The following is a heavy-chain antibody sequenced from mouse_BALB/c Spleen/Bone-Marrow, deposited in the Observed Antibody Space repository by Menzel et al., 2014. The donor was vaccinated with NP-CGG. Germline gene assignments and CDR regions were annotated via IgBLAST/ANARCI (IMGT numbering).Heavy chain of an antibody. Sequence: VQLQQSGAELVKPGASVKLSCTASGFNIKDTYMHWVKPRPEQGLEWIGRIDPANGNTKYDPKFQGEATITADTSSNTAYLQLSSLTSEDTAVYYCARYRLGTYFDYWGQGTTLTVSS. CDR1: GFNIKDTY. CDR3: ARYRLGTYFDY. CDR2: IDPANGNT. D-gene: IGHD2-14*01. J-gene: IGHJ2*01. V-gene: IGHV14-3*02.